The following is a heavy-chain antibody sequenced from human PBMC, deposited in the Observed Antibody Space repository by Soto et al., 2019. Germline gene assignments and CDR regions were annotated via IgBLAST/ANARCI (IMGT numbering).Heavy chain of an antibody. D-gene: IGHD5-12*01. CDR2: LIPIFGTT. Sequence: QLQLVQSGAEVKKTGSSVKVSCKASGGTVNTYEITWVRQAPGRGPEWMGGLIPIFGTTTYAESFQGRLTITADESTRNVYMELRSLTCEDTAVYYCARVDGYKTFDYWGQGTLVTVSS. J-gene: IGHJ4*02. CDR1: GGTVNTYE. V-gene: IGHV1-69*01. CDR3: ARVDGYKTFDY.